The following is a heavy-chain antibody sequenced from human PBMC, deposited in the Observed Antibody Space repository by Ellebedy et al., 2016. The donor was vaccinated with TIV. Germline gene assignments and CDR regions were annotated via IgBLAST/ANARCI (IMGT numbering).Heavy chain of an antibody. J-gene: IGHJ5*02. D-gene: IGHD2-2*01. CDR3: ARDARFIDQQHNWFDP. CDR2: ISNSGSTI. V-gene: IGHV3-11*01. Sequence: GGSLRLSCAASGFIFSDYYMIWIRQAPGKGPEWVSYISNSGSTIYYADSVKGRFTISRDNAKNSLSLLMNSLRAEDTAVYYCARDARFIDQQHNWFDPWGQGTLVTVSS. CDR1: GFIFSDYY.